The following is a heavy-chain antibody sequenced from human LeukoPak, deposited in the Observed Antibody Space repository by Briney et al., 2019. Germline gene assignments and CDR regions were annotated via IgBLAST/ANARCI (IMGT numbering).Heavy chain of an antibody. J-gene: IGHJ3*02. CDR1: GGSFSGYY. Sequence: SETLSLTCAVYGGSFSGYYWSWIRQPPGKGLEWIGEINHSGSTNYNPSLKSRVTISVDTSKNQLSLKLTSVTAADMAVYYCARDRSSGYYSDAFYIWGQGTMVTVSS. D-gene: IGHD3-22*01. CDR2: INHSGST. CDR3: ARDRSSGYYSDAFYI. V-gene: IGHV4-34*01.